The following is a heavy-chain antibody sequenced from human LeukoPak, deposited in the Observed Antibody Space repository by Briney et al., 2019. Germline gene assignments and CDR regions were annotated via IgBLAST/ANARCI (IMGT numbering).Heavy chain of an antibody. J-gene: IGHJ4*02. V-gene: IGHV4-30-4*02. CDR1: GGSISSGDYY. D-gene: IGHD6-13*01. CDR2: IYYSGST. CDR3: AGEEPGRAAAGV. Sequence: SETLSLTCTVSGGSISSGDYYWSWIRQPPGKGLEWIGYIYYSGSTYYNPSLKSRVTISLDTSKNQLSLKLSSVTAADTAVYYCAGEEPGRAAAGVWGQGTLVTVSS.